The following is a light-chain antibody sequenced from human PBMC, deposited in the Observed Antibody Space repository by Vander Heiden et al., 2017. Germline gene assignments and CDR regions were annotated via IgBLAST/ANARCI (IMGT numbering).Light chain of an antibody. Sequence: QSALTQPPSASGTPGPRLTISCSGSTPNRGNNYVYGYQQIPGTAPKILILRTDQRPSGVPDRVSGSKSGTSASLAISGLRSEDEGDYYCASWDDSLRGWVFGGGTTLTVL. CDR1: TPNRGNNY. CDR3: ASWDDSLRGWV. CDR2: RTD. J-gene: IGLJ3*02. V-gene: IGLV1-47*01.